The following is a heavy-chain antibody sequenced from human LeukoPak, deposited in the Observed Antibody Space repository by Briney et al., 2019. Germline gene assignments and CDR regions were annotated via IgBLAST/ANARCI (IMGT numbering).Heavy chain of an antibody. J-gene: IGHJ3*02. Sequence: SETLSLTCSVSGGSIISYYWSWIRQPPGKGLEWIGYFHNTGGTNYNPYLKSRVTISVDTSKNQVSLKMTSVTAPDTAVDFFATNRPVGGAYWGSCDIWGRGTLVTVSS. CDR2: FHNTGGT. CDR3: ATNRPVGGAYWGSCDI. V-gene: IGHV4-59*01. D-gene: IGHD2-8*02. CDR1: GGSIISYY.